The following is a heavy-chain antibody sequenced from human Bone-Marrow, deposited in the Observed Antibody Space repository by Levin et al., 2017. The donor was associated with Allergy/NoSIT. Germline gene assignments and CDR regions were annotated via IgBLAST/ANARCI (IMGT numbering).Heavy chain of an antibody. CDR1: GGSFSGYY. CDR3: ARGSMIVVVITTYNWFDP. CDR2: INHSGST. D-gene: IGHD3-22*01. J-gene: IGHJ5*02. Sequence: SETLSLTCAVYGGSFSGYYWSWIRQPPGKGLEWIGEINHSGSTNYNPSLKSRVTISVDTSKNQFSLKLSSVTAADTAVYYCARGSMIVVVITTYNWFDPWGQGTLVTVSS. V-gene: IGHV4-34*01.